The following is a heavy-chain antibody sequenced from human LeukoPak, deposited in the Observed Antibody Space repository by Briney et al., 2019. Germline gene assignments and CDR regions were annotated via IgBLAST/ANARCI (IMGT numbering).Heavy chain of an antibody. J-gene: IGHJ4*02. CDR3: AKDDSDYDILTGYSPYSDY. CDR2: ISGSGGST. V-gene: IGHV3-23*01. CDR1: GFTFSSYA. D-gene: IGHD3-9*01. Sequence: GGSLRLSCAASGFTFSSYAMSWVRQAPGKGLEWVSAISGSGGSTYYADSVKGRFTISRDNSKNTLYLQMNSLRAEDTAVYYCAKDDSDYDILTGYSPYSDYWGQGTLVTVSS.